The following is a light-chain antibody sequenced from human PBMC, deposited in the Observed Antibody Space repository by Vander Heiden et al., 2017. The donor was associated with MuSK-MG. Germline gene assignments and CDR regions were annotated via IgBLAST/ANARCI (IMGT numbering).Light chain of an antibody. CDR2: EVV. CDR3: CSYAGDNTYV. V-gene: IGLV2-23*02. Sequence: QSALTHPASASGSPGQSITISCTGSSGDVGNYNLVSWYQQHPGKAPKLIVFEVVKRPSGVSNRFSGSKSGNTASLTISGLLAEDEADYYCCSYAGDNTYVFGIGTKVTVL. CDR1: SGDVGNYNL. J-gene: IGLJ1*01.